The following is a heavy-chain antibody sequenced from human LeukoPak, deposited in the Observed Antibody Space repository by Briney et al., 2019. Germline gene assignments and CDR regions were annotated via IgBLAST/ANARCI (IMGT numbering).Heavy chain of an antibody. CDR1: GYTFTSYD. V-gene: IGHV1-8*01. CDR3: ARLGYCSSTSRYAGYYYGMDV. CDR2: MNPNSGNT. Sequence: ASVKVSCKASGYTFTSYDINWVRQATGQGLEWMGWMNPNSGNTGYAQKFQGRVTMTRSTSISTAYMELSSLRSEDTAVYYCARLGYCSSTSRYAGYYYGMDVWGQGTTVTVSS. J-gene: IGHJ6*02. D-gene: IGHD2-2*01.